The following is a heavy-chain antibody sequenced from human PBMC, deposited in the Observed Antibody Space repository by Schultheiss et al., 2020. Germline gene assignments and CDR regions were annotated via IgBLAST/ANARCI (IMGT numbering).Heavy chain of an antibody. CDR3: ARGTEIVVVPDAFDI. D-gene: IGHD3-22*01. J-gene: IGHJ3*02. Sequence: SETLSLTCAVYGGSFSGYYWSWIRQPPGKGLEWIGEINHSGSTNYNPSLKSRVTISVDTSKNQFSLKLSSVTAADTAVYYCARGTEIVVVPDAFDIWGQGAMVTVSS. CDR2: INHSGST. V-gene: IGHV4-34*01. CDR1: GGSFSGYY.